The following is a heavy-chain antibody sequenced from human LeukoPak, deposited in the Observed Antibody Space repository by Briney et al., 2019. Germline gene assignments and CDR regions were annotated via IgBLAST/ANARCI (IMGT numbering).Heavy chain of an antibody. CDR3: AKVRSGWYLFDY. V-gene: IGHV3-53*04. D-gene: IGHD6-19*01. J-gene: IGHJ4*02. CDR2: IYSGGNT. Sequence: GGSLRLSCAASGFTVSSKYMSWVRQAPGKGLEWVSVIYSGGNTYYADSVKGRFTISRRNSKNTLYLQMNSLRVEDTAVYYCAKVRSGWYLFDYWGQGTLVTVSS. CDR1: GFTVSSKY.